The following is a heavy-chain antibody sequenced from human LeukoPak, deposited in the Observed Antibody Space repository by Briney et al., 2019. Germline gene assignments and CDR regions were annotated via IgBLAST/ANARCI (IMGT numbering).Heavy chain of an antibody. Sequence: SETLSLTCTVSGGSISSSSYYWGWIRQPPGKGLEWIGSIYYSGSTYYNPSLKSRVTISVDTSKNQFSLKLSSVTAADTAVYYCARHCPHCSSTSCYRIRWTPFDYWGQGTLVTVSS. D-gene: IGHD2-2*01. CDR3: ARHCPHCSSTSCYRIRWTPFDY. CDR1: GGSISSSSYY. J-gene: IGHJ4*02. CDR2: IYYSGST. V-gene: IGHV4-39*01.